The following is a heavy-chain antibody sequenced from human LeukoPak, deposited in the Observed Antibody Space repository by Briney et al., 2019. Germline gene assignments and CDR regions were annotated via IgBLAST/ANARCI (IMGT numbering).Heavy chain of an antibody. CDR3: ASGRDQLTYFQY. CDR1: GASISGYY. J-gene: IGHJ1*01. V-gene: IGHV4-59*01. D-gene: IGHD4/OR15-4a*01. CDR2: IYNSGST. Sequence: SETLSLTCTVSGASISGYYWTWIRQPPGKGLEWIGYIYNSGSTNYNPSLKSRVTMSVHTSKNQFSLKVTSVTPADTAVYYCASGRDQLTYFQYWARAPWPPSP.